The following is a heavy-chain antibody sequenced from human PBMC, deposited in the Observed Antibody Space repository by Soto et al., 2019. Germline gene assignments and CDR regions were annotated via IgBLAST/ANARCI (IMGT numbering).Heavy chain of an antibody. D-gene: IGHD7-27*01. J-gene: IGHJ6*03. V-gene: IGHV1-2*04. CDR3: ARVGGLTYYYSIDV. Sequence: QVQLVQSGAEVKKPGASVKVSCKASGYTFTGYYMHWMRQAPGQGLEWMGWINPNSGETDYAQNFQGWVTLTRHMSARTAYMELSRLKSNDTAVYYCARVGGLTYYYSIDVWGKGTTVTVSS. CDR1: GYTFTGYY. CDR2: INPNSGET.